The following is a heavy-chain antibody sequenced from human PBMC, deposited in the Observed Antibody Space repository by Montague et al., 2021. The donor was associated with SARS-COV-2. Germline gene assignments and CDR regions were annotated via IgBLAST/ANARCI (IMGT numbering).Heavy chain of an antibody. CDR3: AAGERAIAASSWGVFYYYGMDV. CDR1: GGSISSSSYY. CDR2: IYYSGST. Sequence: SETLSLTCTVSGGSISSSSYYWGWIRQPPGKGLEWIGSIYYSGSTYYNPSLKSRVTISVDTSKNQFSLKLSSVTAADTAVYYCAAGERAIAASSWGVFYYYGMDVWGQGTPVTVSS. D-gene: IGHD6-13*01. V-gene: IGHV4-39*01. J-gene: IGHJ6*02.